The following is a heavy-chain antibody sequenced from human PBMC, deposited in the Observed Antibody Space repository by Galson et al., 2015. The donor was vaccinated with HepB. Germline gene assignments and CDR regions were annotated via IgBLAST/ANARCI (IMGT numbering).Heavy chain of an antibody. CDR2: ISNDGSAK. CDR1: GFTFSNYW. CDR3: AKDRGWRSCDC. V-gene: IGHV3-7*01. Sequence: SLRLSCAASGFTFSNYWMAWVRQVPGVGLVWLADISNDGSAKKYVDSVRGRFTISRDNAKNSLYLQMDSLRVEDTGIYYCAKDRGWRSCDCWGQGTLVTVSS. J-gene: IGHJ4*02. D-gene: IGHD3-10*01.